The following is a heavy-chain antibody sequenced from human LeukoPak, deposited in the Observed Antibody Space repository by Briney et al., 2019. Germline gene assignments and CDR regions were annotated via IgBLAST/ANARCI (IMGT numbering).Heavy chain of an antibody. CDR3: TTDLNSDYYDSSDKGDYYYYYMDV. Sequence: PGGSLRLSCAASGFTFSNAWMSWVRRAPGKGLEWVGRIKSKTDGGTTDYAAPVKGRFTISRDDSKNTLYLQMNSLETEDTAVYYCTTDLNSDYYDSSDKGDYYYYYMDVWGKGTTVTISS. CDR2: IKSKTDGGTT. CDR1: GFTFSNAW. D-gene: IGHD3-22*01. V-gene: IGHV3-15*01. J-gene: IGHJ6*03.